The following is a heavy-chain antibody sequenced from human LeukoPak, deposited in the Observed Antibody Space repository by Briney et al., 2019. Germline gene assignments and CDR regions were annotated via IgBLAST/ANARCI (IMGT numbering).Heavy chain of an antibody. J-gene: IGHJ4*02. CDR3: AKDWGTMIRGFDC. V-gene: IGHV3-9*01. CDR1: GFTFDDYA. D-gene: IGHD3-10*01. CDR2: ISWNSGAI. Sequence: GGSLRLSCAASGFTFDDYAMHWVRQAPGKGLEWVSGISWNSGAIGYADSVKGRFTISRDNAKNSLYLQMNSLRAEDTALYYCAKDWGTMIRGFDCWGQGTLVTVSS.